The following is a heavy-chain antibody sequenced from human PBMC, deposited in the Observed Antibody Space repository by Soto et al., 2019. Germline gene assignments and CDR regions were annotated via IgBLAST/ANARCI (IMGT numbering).Heavy chain of an antibody. Sequence: EVQLVESGGGVVQPGGSLRLSCAASGFTFSTYWMSWVRHAPGKGPEFVANIKEDGGVKNYVDSVRGRFTISRDNAKNSVYLQMNSLRSEDTAVYYGARDPGSSAFDIWGQGAVVTVSS. J-gene: IGHJ3*02. CDR3: ARDPGSSAFDI. CDR1: GFTFSTYW. CDR2: IKEDGGVK. D-gene: IGHD2-2*01. V-gene: IGHV3-7*04.